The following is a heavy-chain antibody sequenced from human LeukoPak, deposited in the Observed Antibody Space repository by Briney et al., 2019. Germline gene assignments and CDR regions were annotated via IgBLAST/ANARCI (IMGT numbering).Heavy chain of an antibody. Sequence: GRSLRLSCAASGFTFSSYGMHWVRLAPGKGLEWVAVIWYDGSNKYYADSVKGRFTISRDNSKNTLYLQMNSLRAEDTAVYYCARGDSSGWYDWFDPWGQGTLVTVSS. CDR2: IWYDGSNK. V-gene: IGHV3-33*01. J-gene: IGHJ5*01. D-gene: IGHD6-19*01. CDR1: GFTFSSYG. CDR3: ARGDSSGWYDWFDP.